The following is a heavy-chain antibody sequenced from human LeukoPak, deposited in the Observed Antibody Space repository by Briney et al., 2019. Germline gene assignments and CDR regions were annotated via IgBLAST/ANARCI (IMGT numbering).Heavy chain of an antibody. CDR2: ISGSGGSI. V-gene: IGHV3-23*01. CDR3: AKVWGSYSTGYFDY. J-gene: IGHJ4*02. D-gene: IGHD1-26*01. CDR1: RFTFSSYA. Sequence: PGGSLRLSCAASRFTFSSYAMNWVRQAPGKGLEWVSAISGSGGSIYYTDSVKGRFTISRDNSKNTLFLQMNSLRAEDTAVYYCAKVWGSYSTGYFDYWGQGTPVTVSS.